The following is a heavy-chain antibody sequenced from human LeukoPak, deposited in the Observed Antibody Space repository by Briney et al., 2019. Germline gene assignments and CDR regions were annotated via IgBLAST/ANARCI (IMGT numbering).Heavy chain of an antibody. CDR3: ARAVGVVVPAAMGP. J-gene: IGHJ5*02. D-gene: IGHD2-2*01. V-gene: IGHV1-2*02. CDR1: GYTFTGYY. CDR2: INPNSGGT. Sequence: ASAKVSCKASGYTFTGYYMHWVRQAPGQGLEWMGWINPNSGGTNYAQKFQGRVTMTRDTSISTACMELSRLRSDDTAVYYCARAVGVVVPAAMGPWGQGTLVTVSS.